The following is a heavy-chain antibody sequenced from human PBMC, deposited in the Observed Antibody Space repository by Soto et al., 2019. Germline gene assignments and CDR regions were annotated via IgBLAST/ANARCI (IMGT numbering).Heavy chain of an antibody. Sequence: QVRLRESGPGLVKPSGTLSLTCAVSGGSISSNNWWSWVRQTPGKGLEWIGEMFHSGISNYNPSLKSRVTISIDTSTNHFSLKLSSVTAADTAVYYCARAPRLSPWAVNVGLDVWGQGTMVTVSA. J-gene: IGHJ3*01. CDR1: GGSISSNNW. CDR2: MFHSGIS. V-gene: IGHV4-4*02. D-gene: IGHD3-10*02. CDR3: ARAPRLSPWAVNVGLDV.